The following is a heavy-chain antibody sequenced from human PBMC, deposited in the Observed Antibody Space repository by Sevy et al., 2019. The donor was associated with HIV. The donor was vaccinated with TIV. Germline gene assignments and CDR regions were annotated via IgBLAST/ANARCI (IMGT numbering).Heavy chain of an antibody. CDR3: ARDGGYRLD. CDR2: IYSGGGT. Sequence: GGSLRLSCAASVFTVSSNYMSWVRQAPGKGLDWVSLIYSGGGTDYADSVKGRFTISRDSSKNTLYLQMNSLRTEDTAVYYCARDGGYRLDWGQGTLVTVSS. J-gene: IGHJ4*02. V-gene: IGHV3-66*02. CDR1: VFTVSSNY. D-gene: IGHD2-2*01.